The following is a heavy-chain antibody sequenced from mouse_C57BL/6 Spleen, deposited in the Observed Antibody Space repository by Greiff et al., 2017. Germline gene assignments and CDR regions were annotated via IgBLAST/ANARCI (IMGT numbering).Heavy chain of an antibody. CDR2: ISSGGDYI. J-gene: IGHJ2*01. Sequence: EVMLVESGEGLVKPGGSLKLSCAASGFTFSSYAMSWVRQTPEKRLEWVAYISSGGDYIYYADNVKGRFTISRDNARNTLYLQMSSLKSEDTAMYYCTREPYYYGSSTRYFDYWGQGTTLTVSS. V-gene: IGHV5-9-1*02. D-gene: IGHD1-1*01. CDR3: TREPYYYGSSTRYFDY. CDR1: GFTFSSYA.